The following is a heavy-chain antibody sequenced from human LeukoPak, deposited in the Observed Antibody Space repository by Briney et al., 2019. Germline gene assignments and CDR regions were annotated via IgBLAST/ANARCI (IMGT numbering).Heavy chain of an antibody. CDR1: DGSISGYY. Sequence: SETLSLTCGVSDGSISGYYWSWIRQPPGKGLEWIGEINHSGSTNYNPSLKSRVTISVDTSKNQFSLKLSSVTAADTAVYYCAREDSIYDYVWGSYRLGRRYFDYWGQGTLVTVSS. V-gene: IGHV4-34*01. CDR2: INHSGST. CDR3: AREDSIYDYVWGSYRLGRRYFDY. D-gene: IGHD3-16*02. J-gene: IGHJ4*02.